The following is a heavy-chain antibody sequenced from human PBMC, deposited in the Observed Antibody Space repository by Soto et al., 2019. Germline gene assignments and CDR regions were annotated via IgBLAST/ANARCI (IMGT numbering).Heavy chain of an antibody. V-gene: IGHV1-69*02. Sequence: QVQLVQSGAEVKKPGSSVKVSCKASGGTFSSYTISWVRQAPGQGLEWMGRIIPILGIANYAQKFQGRVTITADKSTSTAYMELSSLRSEDTAVYYCARAPGGVTTSWFDPWGQGTLVTVSS. D-gene: IGHD4-17*01. CDR1: GGTFSSYT. CDR3: ARAPGGVTTSWFDP. J-gene: IGHJ5*02. CDR2: IIPILGIA.